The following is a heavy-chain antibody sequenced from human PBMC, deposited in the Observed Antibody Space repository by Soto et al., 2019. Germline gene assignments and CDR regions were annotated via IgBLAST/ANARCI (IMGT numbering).Heavy chain of an antibody. J-gene: IGHJ4*02. D-gene: IGHD2-2*01. V-gene: IGHV4-39*01. CDR1: SGSISSGSHY. CDR2: FYYSGSS. Sequence: QLQLQESGPGLVKPSETLSLTCTVSSGSISSGSHYWGWIRQPPGKGLEWIGSFYYSGSSYYNPSLKRRVTISVDTSKNQFSLKLSSVTAADTAVYYCARTRVLGSCSSASCHVTDLDYWGQGTLVTVSS. CDR3: ARTRVLGSCSSASCHVTDLDY.